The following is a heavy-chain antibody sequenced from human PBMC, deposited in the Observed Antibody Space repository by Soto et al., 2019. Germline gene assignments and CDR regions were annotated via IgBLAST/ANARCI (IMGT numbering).Heavy chain of an antibody. D-gene: IGHD3-22*01. CDR3: VHSPKVAVEH. CDR1: GESFGGFY. V-gene: IGHV4-34*01. Sequence: SETLSLTCVVYGESFGGFYWSLVRQSPGKGLEWIGEISQTETTAYSPSLKSRVSISADTSKKQFSLTLTSVTAADTAVYYCVHSPKVAVEHLGHGTLVTVSS. CDR2: ISQTETT. J-gene: IGHJ4*01.